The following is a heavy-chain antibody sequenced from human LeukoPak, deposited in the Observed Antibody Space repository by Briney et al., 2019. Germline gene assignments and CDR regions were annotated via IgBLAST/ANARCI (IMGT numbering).Heavy chain of an antibody. V-gene: IGHV1-18*01. CDR2: ISAYNGNT. CDR3: ARRYGDYEGYYYGMDV. J-gene: IGHJ6*02. CDR1: GYTFTSYG. Sequence: ASVKVSCKASGYTFTSYGISWVRQAPGQGLEWMGWISAYNGNTNYAQKLQGRVTMTTDTSTSTANMELRSLRSDDTAVYYCARRYGDYEGYYYGMDVWGQGTTVTVSS. D-gene: IGHD4-17*01.